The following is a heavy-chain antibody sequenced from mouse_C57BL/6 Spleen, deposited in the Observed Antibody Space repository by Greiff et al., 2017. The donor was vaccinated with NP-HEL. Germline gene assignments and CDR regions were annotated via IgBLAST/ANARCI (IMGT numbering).Heavy chain of an antibody. Sequence: QVQLKQSGAELARPGASVKLSCKASGYTFTSYGISWVKQRTGQGLEWIGEIYPRSGNTYYNEKFKGKATLTADKSSSTAYMELRSLTSEDSAVYFCARSEIAMDYWGQGTSVTVSS. CDR2: IYPRSGNT. CDR1: GYTFTSYG. CDR3: ARSEIAMDY. J-gene: IGHJ4*01. V-gene: IGHV1-81*01.